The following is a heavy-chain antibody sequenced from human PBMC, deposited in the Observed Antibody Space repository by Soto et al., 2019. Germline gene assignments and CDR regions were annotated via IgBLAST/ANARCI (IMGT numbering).Heavy chain of an antibody. J-gene: IGHJ5*02. CDR3: ARGGGGGYCSGGSCYLLRFYGDYVGWFDP. Sequence: ASVKVSCKASGYTFTSYDINWVRQATGQGLEWMGWMNPNSGNTGYAQRFQGRVTMTRNTSISTAYMELSSLRSEDTAVYYCARGGGGGYCSGGSCYLLRFYGDYVGWFDPWGQGTLVTVSS. D-gene: IGHD2-15*01. CDR1: GYTFTSYD. CDR2: MNPNSGNT. V-gene: IGHV1-8*01.